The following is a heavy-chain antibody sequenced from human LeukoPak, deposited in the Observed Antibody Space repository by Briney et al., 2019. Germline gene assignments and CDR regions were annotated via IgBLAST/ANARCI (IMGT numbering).Heavy chain of an antibody. D-gene: IGHD3-10*01. Sequence: PGGSLRLSCAASGFTFSDYTMTWIRQAPGKGRDWSSYISGSARTIYYADSVKGRLTISRDNANNSLYLQLNSLRAEDTAVYYCARCAHGSGAVVYYMDVWGKGTTVIVSS. J-gene: IGHJ6*03. CDR1: GFTFSDYT. CDR3: ARCAHGSGAVVYYMDV. V-gene: IGHV3-11*04. CDR2: ISGSARTI.